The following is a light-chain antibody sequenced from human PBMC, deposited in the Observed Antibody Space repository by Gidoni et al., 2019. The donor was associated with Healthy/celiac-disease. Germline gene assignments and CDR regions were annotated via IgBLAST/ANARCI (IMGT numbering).Light chain of an antibody. CDR3: QQRSSWPLT. J-gene: IGKJ4*01. CDR2: DAS. Sequence: EIVLTQSPATLSSSPGERATLSCRASQRVSSYLAWYQQKPGQAPRLLIYDASNRATGIPSRFSGSGSGTDFTLTISSLEPEDFAVYYCQQRSSWPLTFGGGTKVEIK. CDR1: QRVSSY. V-gene: IGKV3-11*01.